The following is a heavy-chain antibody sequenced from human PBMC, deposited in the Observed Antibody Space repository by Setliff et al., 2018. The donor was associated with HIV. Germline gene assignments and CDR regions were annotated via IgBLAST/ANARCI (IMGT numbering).Heavy chain of an antibody. CDR1: GGTFSTSA. CDR2: IIPSFGSA. D-gene: IGHD3-22*01. J-gene: IGHJ3*02. V-gene: IGHV1-69*13. Sequence: SVKVSCKASGGTFSTSAISWMRQAPGQGLEWMGGIIPSFGSANYAQKFQGRLTITADASSSTAYMDLSSLTSEDTAVYYCARRHFYDSSGQVWAFDIWGQGTMVTVSS. CDR3: ARRHFYDSSGQVWAFDI.